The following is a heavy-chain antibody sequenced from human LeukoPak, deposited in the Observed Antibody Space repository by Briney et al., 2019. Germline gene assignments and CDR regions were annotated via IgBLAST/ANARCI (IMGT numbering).Heavy chain of an antibody. V-gene: IGHV1-8*01. CDR1: GYIFTSYD. CDR3: ARKGPANYYYYYMDV. Sequence: GASVKVSCKASGYIFTSYDLNWVRQATGQGLEWMGWMNPNSGNTGYAPKFQGRVTMTRNTSISTAYMELSSLRSEDTAVYYCARKGPANYYYYYMDVWGKGTSVTVSS. J-gene: IGHJ6*03. D-gene: IGHD2-2*01. CDR2: MNPNSGNT.